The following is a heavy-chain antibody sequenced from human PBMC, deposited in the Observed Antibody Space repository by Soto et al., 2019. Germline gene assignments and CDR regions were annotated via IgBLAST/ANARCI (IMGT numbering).Heavy chain of an antibody. V-gene: IGHV1-18*01. J-gene: IGHJ4*02. CDR1: GYTFTNYG. CDR2: INAYNGNT. CDR3: ARDRDILTGTDY. D-gene: IGHD3-9*01. Sequence: ASVKDSCKASGYTFTNYGINWVRQAPGQGLEWMGWINAYNGNTNYAQKLQGRVTMTTDTSTSTAYMELRSLRSDDTAVYYCARDRDILTGTDYWGQGTLVTVSS.